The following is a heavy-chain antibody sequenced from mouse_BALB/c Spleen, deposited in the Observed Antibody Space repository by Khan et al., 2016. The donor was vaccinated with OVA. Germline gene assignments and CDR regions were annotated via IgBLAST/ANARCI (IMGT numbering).Heavy chain of an antibody. CDR3: ARSGTGSFLY. V-gene: IGHV1-77*01. D-gene: IGHD4-1*01. CDR1: GYTFTDYY. Sequence: QVQLQQSGAELARPGASVKLSCKASGYTFTDYYINWVRQRTGQGLEWIGDIYPGIGNTYYNEKFKGKATLTADKSSSTAYMQLSSLTSEASAVYFFARSGTGSFLYWGQGTLVTVSA. J-gene: IGHJ3*01. CDR2: IYPGIGNT.